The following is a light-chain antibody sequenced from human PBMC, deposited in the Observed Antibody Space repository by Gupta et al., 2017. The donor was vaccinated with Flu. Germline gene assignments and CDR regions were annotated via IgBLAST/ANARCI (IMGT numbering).Light chain of an antibody. J-gene: IGKJ4*01. V-gene: IGKV1-5*03. CDR1: QSISNW. Sequence: QMTQSPSTLSASVGDRVTITCRASQSISNWLAWYQQKPGKAPKVLIYKASTLESGVPSRFSGSGSGTEFTLTINGLQPDDSATYYCQQYNSYRVTFGGGTRVEIK. CDR2: KAS. CDR3: QQYNSYRVT.